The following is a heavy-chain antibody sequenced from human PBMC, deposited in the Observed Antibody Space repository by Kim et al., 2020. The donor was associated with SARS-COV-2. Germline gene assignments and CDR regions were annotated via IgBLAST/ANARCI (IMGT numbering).Heavy chain of an antibody. CDR2: INGDGTTT. J-gene: IGHJ4*02. CDR1: GFTFSSYW. Sequence: GGSLRLSCAVSGFTFSSYWMHWVRQAPGKGLVWVSRINGDGTTTTYADSVKGRFTISRDNAKNTLFLQVNSLSADDTAVYYCTRGGGQLVAFGLDQWGQGTRVTVSS. V-gene: IGHV3-74*01. D-gene: IGHD6-6*01. CDR3: TRGGGQLVAFGLDQ.